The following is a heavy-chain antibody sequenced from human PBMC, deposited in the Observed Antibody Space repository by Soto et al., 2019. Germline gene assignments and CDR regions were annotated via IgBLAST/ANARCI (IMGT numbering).Heavy chain of an antibody. Sequence: QVQLVQSGAEVKKPGSSVKLSCKASGGTFSTIAVSWVRQAPGKGLEYMGGIIPISGTAKYAQTFQGRVTISADGSTNTAYLDLHSLKFEDTAFYFCARGRGLAKANSFAEFFQHWGQGTLVTVSS. CDR2: IIPISGTA. CDR1: GGTFSTIA. V-gene: IGHV1-69*01. D-gene: IGHD6-25*01. CDR3: ARGRGLAKANSFAEFFQH. J-gene: IGHJ1*01.